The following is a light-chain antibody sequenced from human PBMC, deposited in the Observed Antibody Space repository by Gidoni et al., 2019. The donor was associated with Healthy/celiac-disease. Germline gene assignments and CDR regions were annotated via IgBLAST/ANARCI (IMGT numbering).Light chain of an antibody. CDR1: QSISSY. J-gene: IGKJ3*01. CDR2: AAS. Sequence: DIQMTQPPSSLSASVGDRVTITRRASQSISSYLNWYQQKPGKAPKLLIYAASSLQSGVPSRFSGSGSGTDFTLTISSLQPEDFATYYFQQSYSTPFAFGPGTKVDIK. CDR3: QQSYSTPFA. V-gene: IGKV1-39*01.